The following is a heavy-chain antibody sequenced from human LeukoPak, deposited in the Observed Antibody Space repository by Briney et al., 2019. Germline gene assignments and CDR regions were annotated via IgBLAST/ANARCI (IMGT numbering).Heavy chain of an antibody. V-gene: IGHV4-59*01. J-gene: IGHJ4*02. CDR3: ARADSYIAVAFDY. CDR2: IYYSGST. D-gene: IGHD6-19*01. CDR1: GGSISSYY. Sequence: PSETLSLTCTASGGSISSYYWSWIRQPPGKGLEWIGYIYYSGSTNYNPSLKSRVTISVDTSKNQFSLKLSSVTAADTAVYYCARADSYIAVAFDYWGQGTLVTVSS.